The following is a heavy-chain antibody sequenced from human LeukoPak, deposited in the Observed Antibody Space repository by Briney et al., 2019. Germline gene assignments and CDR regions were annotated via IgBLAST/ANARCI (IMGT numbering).Heavy chain of an antibody. CDR2: ISSSGSTI. V-gene: IGHV3-48*03. CDR1: GFTFSSYE. J-gene: IGHJ6*03. CDR3: AKTGVATIYYYYYMDV. D-gene: IGHD5-12*01. Sequence: GGSLRLSCAASGFTFSSYEMNWVRQAPGKGLEWVSYISSSGSTIYYADSVKGRFTISRDNAKNSLYLQMNSLRAEDTAVYYCAKTGVATIYYYYYMDVWGKGTTVTISS.